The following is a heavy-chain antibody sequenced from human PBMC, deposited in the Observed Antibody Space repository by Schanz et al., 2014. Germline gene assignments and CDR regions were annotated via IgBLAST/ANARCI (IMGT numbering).Heavy chain of an antibody. CDR2: INSDGTKR. D-gene: IGHD2-21*01. J-gene: IGHJ3*02. CDR1: GFTLSSYG. CDR3: ARDGYSVVVISPTESFDI. V-gene: IGHV3-33*08. Sequence: VQLVESGGGLAQPGGSLRLSCAASGFTLSSYGMHWVRQAPGKGLEWVAFINSDGTKRFYADSVKSRFTISRDNSRNTLYLQMNSLRAEDTAVYYCARDGYSVVVISPTESFDIWGQGTMVTVSP.